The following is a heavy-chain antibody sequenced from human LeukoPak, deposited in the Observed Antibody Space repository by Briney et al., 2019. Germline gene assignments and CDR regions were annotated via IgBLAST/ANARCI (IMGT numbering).Heavy chain of an antibody. CDR1: GGSISSYY. D-gene: IGHD2-15*01. CDR2: IYYGGST. CDR3: ASRYCSGGSCYSGLGY. J-gene: IGHJ4*02. V-gene: IGHV4-59*12. Sequence: SETLSLTCAVSGGSISSYYWSWIRQPPGKGLEWIGYIYYGGSTNYNPSLKSRVTISVDTSKNQFSLKLSSVTAADTAVYYCASRYCSGGSCYSGLGYWGQGTLVTVSS.